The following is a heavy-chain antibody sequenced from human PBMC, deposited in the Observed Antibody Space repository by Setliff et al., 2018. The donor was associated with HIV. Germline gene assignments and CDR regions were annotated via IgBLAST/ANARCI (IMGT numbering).Heavy chain of an antibody. V-gene: IGHV1-18*04. J-gene: IGHJ4*02. D-gene: IGHD1-1*01. Sequence: GASVKVSCKASGDIFTSYYMHWVRQAPGQGLEWMGWISAYNGNTNYAQKLQGRVTMTTDTSTSTAYMELRSLRSDDTAVYYCARRARESTALHSDWNDVLFFDYWGQGTLVTVSS. CDR1: GDIFTSYY. CDR2: ISAYNGNT. CDR3: ARRARESTALHSDWNDVLFFDY.